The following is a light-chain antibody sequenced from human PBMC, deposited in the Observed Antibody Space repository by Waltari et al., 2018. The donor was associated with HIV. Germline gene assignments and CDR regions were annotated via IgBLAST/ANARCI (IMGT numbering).Light chain of an antibody. V-gene: IGLV1-47*01. J-gene: IGLJ2*01. Sequence: SVLTQPPSASGTPGQKVTISCSGSSSNIGSNSVLWYQQLPGAAPKLLIYRDTQRPSGVADRCSGAKSGTSVSVAISGLRSEDEAVDSCATWDDSLNGVLFGGGTNLNVL. CDR3: ATWDDSLNGVL. CDR1: SSNIGSNS. CDR2: RDT.